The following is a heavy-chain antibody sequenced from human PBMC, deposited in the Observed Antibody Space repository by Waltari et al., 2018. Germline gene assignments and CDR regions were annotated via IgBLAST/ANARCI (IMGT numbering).Heavy chain of an antibody. CDR3: ARGEYSYGYDY. CDR1: GGTFSSYA. CDR2: FTPSFGTA. J-gene: IGHJ4*02. D-gene: IGHD5-18*01. V-gene: IGHV1-69*01. Sequence: QVQLVQSGAEVKKPGSSVKVSCKASGGTFSSYAISWVRQAPGQGLEWMGGFTPSFGTANAARKVQGRVTITGDESTSRVYMELSSLRSEETAVDYGARGEYSYGYDYWGEGTLVTVAS.